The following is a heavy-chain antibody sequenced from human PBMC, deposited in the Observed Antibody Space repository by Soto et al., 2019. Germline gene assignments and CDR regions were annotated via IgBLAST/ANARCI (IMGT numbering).Heavy chain of an antibody. Sequence: GGSLRLSCAASGFTFSDYYMSWIRQAPGRGLEWLSYISGTSSYTNYADSVRGRFTISRDNAKNSLYLQMDSLKAEDTAVYYCAKENPWTRGDVNYYGMDVWGQGTSVTVSS. V-gene: IGHV3-11*05. CDR2: ISGTSSYT. D-gene: IGHD3-10*01. J-gene: IGHJ6*02. CDR3: AKENPWTRGDVNYYGMDV. CDR1: GFTFSDYY.